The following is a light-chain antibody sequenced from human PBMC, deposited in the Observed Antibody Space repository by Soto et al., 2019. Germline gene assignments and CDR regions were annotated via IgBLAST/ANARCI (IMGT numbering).Light chain of an antibody. J-gene: IGLJ2*01. CDR1: SIDIGGYNS. CDR3: CSSADSYTLV. Sequence: QSALAQPRSVSGTPGQSVTISCSGTSIDIGGYNSVSWYQQFTCNDPKLMIYDVTRRPSAVPGRFSGSKSGNMASLTLSGLQAEDAADYFCCSSADSYTLVFGGWTKVTVL. CDR2: DVT. V-gene: IGLV2-11*01.